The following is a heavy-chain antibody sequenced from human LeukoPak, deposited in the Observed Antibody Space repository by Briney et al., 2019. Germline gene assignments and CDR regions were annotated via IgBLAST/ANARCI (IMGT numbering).Heavy chain of an antibody. Sequence: SETLSLTCTVSGGSISSGDYYWSWIRQPPGKGLQWIGYIHYSGSSYYNPSLKSRVTISVDTSKNQFSLKLSSVTAADTAVYYCARIGGKSMVYGMDVWGQGTTVTVSS. J-gene: IGHJ6*02. V-gene: IGHV4-30-4*01. D-gene: IGHD3-10*01. CDR1: GGSISSGDYY. CDR2: IHYSGSS. CDR3: ARIGGKSMVYGMDV.